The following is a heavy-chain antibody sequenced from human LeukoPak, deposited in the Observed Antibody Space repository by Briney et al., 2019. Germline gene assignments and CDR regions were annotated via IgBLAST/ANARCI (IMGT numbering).Heavy chain of an antibody. CDR2: IIPIFGTA. J-gene: IGHJ6*02. V-gene: IGHV1-69*01. Sequence: GSSVKVSCKASGGTFSSYAISWVRQAPGQGLEWMGGIIPIFGTANYAQKFQGRVTITADESTSTAYMELSSLRSEDTAVYYCARYCCSTSCYPSPYYGMDVWGQGTTVTVSS. D-gene: IGHD2-2*01. CDR3: ARYCCSTSCYPSPYYGMDV. CDR1: GGTFSSYA.